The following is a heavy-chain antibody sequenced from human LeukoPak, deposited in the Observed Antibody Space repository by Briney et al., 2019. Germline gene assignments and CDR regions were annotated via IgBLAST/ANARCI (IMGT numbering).Heavy chain of an antibody. CDR3: AREFLSGSFDI. CDR2: IASDGSST. D-gene: IGHD2/OR15-2a*01. J-gene: IGHJ3*02. Sequence: GGSLRLSCAASGFTFSSYWMNWVRQAPGKGLVWVSRIASDGSSTTYADSVKGRFTISRDNAENSLFLQMNSLRDEDTAVYYCAREFLSGSFDIWGQGTKVTVSS. CDR1: GFTFSSYW. V-gene: IGHV3-74*01.